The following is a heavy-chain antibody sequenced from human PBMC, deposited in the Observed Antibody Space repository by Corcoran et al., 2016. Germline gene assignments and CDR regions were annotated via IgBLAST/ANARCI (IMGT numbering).Heavy chain of an antibody. CDR2: IYSGGST. Sequence: EVQLVESGGGLIQPGGSLRLSCAASGFTVSSNYMSWVRQAPGKGLEWVSVIYSGGSTYYADSVKGRFTISRDNSKNTLYLQMNSLRAEDTAVYYWARDLVGATPINYYYYGMDVWGQGTTVTVSS. J-gene: IGHJ6*02. CDR3: ARDLVGATPINYYYYGMDV. CDR1: GFTVSSNY. V-gene: IGHV3-53*01. D-gene: IGHD1-26*01.